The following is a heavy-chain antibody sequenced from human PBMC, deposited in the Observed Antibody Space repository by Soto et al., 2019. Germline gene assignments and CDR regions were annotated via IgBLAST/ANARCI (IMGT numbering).Heavy chain of an antibody. J-gene: IGHJ4*02. D-gene: IGHD2-8*02. CDR1: GGSLSGSY. CDR2: VYYTGST. Sequence: SSETLYLTCSVSGGSLSGSYWSWIRQSPGKGLEWLGYVYYTGSTNYSPSLRSRVSISVDTSKNEFSLRLSSVTAADTSVYFCGRSVAGPGAYIDYWGQGTQVTVSS. V-gene: IGHV4-59*01. CDR3: GRSVAGPGAYIDY.